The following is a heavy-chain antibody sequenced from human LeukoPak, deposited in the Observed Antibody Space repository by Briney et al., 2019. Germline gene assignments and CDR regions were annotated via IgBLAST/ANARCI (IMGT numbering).Heavy chain of an antibody. Sequence: GPCLRPSRAASALSSSIYSTRSVRLAPGEGLGCVLFIGRRSSYRYDADSERRRFTISRDNAKNTLYLQMKSLRAEDTAVYLCARDYCSGVSRYYFDYWGQGTLVTVSS. D-gene: IGHD2-15*01. CDR2: IGRRSSYR. CDR3: ARDYCSGVSRYYFDY. J-gene: IGHJ4*02. CDR1: ALSSSIYS. V-gene: IGHV3-21*01.